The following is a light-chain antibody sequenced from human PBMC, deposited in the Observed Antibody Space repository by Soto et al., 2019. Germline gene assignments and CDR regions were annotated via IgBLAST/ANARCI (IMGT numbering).Light chain of an antibody. CDR1: ESMSGW. J-gene: IGKJ1*01. Sequence: DIQMTQSPSTLSASVGDRVTITRRASESMSGWLAWYQQKPGKAPKLLIYEASSLQSGVPSRFSGSGSGTEFTLTISSLQPDDFAIYYCQHYSTYSQTFGQGTKVDIK. CDR3: QHYSTYSQT. CDR2: EAS. V-gene: IGKV1-5*03.